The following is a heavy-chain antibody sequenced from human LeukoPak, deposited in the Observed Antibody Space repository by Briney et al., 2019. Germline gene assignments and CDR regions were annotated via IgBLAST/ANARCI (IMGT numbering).Heavy chain of an antibody. CDR2: IKQDGSEK. J-gene: IGHJ5*02. D-gene: IGHD3-3*01. CDR3: ARDISIWSGYYTMGGNWFDP. CDR1: GFTFSSYW. Sequence: GGSLRLSCAASGFTFSSYWMSWVRQAPGKGLEWVANIKQDGSEKYYVYSVKGRFTISRDNAKNSLYLQMNSLRAEDTAVYYCARDISIWSGYYTMGGNWFDPWGQGTLVTVSS. V-gene: IGHV3-7*01.